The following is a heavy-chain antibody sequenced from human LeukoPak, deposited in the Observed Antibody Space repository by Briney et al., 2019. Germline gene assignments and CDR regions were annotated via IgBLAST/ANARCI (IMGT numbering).Heavy chain of an antibody. CDR3: AREHYDIFTGHYCYFVC. D-gene: IGHD3-9*01. V-gene: IGHV4-4*07. Sequence: SETLSLTCTVSGGSISSYYWSWIRQPAGRGLEWIGRIYTSGSTNYNPSLKSRVTMSVDTSKNQFSLKLSSVTAADTAVYYCAREHYDIFTGHYCYFVCWGQGNLVT. CDR1: GGSISSYY. J-gene: IGHJ4*02. CDR2: IYTSGST.